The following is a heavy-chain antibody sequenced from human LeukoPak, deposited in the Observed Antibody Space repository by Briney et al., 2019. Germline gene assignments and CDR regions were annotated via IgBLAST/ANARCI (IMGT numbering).Heavy chain of an antibody. V-gene: IGHV4-59*01. J-gene: IGHJ4*02. CDR2: IYYSGST. Sequence: SETLSLTCTVSGGSISSYYWSWLRQPPGKGLEWIGYIYYSGSTNYNPSLKSRVTISVDTSKDQFSLKLSSVTAADTAVYYCARVGSDCSGGSCYSNFDYWGQGTLVTVSS. D-gene: IGHD2-15*01. CDR1: GGSISSYY. CDR3: ARVGSDCSGGSCYSNFDY.